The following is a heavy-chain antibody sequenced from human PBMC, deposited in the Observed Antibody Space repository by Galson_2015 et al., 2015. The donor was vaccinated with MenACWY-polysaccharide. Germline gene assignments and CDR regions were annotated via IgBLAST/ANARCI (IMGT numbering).Heavy chain of an antibody. CDR1: GGSISNYY. Sequence: ETLSLTCTVSGGSISNYYWNWIRQPPGKGLEWVGYINYSGSTNHNPSLKSRVTMSVDTSKNQFSLNLTSVTDADTAVYYCARAIAVAGQRRDFDLWGRGTLVTVSS. J-gene: IGHJ2*01. V-gene: IGHV4-59*01. CDR2: INYSGST. CDR3: ARAIAVAGQRRDFDL. D-gene: IGHD6-19*01.